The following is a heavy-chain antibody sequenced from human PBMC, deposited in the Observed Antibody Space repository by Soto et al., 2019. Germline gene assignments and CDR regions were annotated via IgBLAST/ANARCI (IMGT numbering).Heavy chain of an antibody. D-gene: IGHD6-13*01. J-gene: IGHJ5*02. CDR2: ISYDGSIK. Sequence: QVQLVESGGGVVQPGRSLRLSCAASGFTFSSYAMHWVRQAPGKGLEWVAVISYDGSIKYYADSVKGRFTISRDNSKTTLYLQMNRLRADDTAVYYCARAGYSSSWYWWFDPWGQGTLVTVSS. CDR1: GFTFSSYA. CDR3: ARAGYSSSWYWWFDP. V-gene: IGHV3-30-3*01.